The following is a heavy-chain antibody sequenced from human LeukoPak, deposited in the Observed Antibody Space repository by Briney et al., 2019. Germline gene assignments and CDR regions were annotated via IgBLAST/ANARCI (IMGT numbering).Heavy chain of an antibody. V-gene: IGHV4-34*01. D-gene: IGHD5-18*01. CDR3: ARGDSYGYRY. CDR1: GGSFSGHS. J-gene: IGHJ4*02. CDR2: INDRGTT. Sequence: WETLCVTCAVSGGSFSGHSWSWIRQSPGKGLEWIVEINDRGTTDYNPSLKSRVTISVDTSKNQFSLKLSSVTAADTAVYYCARGDSYGYRYWGQGTLDPGSS.